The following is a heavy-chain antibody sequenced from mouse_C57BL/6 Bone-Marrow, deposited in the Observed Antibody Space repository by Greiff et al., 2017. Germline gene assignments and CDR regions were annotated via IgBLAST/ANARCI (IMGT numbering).Heavy chain of an antibody. CDR3: SSFDGNYFDF. CDR1: GFNIKDDY. J-gene: IGHJ2*01. D-gene: IGHD2-3*01. Sequence: EVQLQQSGAELVRPGASVKLSCTASGFNIKDDYIHWVKQRPEQGLEWIGWIDPEIGDTEYASKFQGKATITSDTSSNTAYLQLSRLTSEDTAVYYCSSFDGNYFDFGGQGTPLTVAS. V-gene: IGHV14-4*01. CDR2: IDPEIGDT.